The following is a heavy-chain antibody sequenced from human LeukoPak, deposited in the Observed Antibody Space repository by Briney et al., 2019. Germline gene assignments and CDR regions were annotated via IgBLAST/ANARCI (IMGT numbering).Heavy chain of an antibody. CDR3: ARAKSCDFDY. D-gene: IGHD2-15*01. V-gene: IGHV4-34*01. Sequence: PSETLSLTCAVYGGSFSGYYWSWIRQPPGKGLEWIGEINHSGSTNYNPSLKSRVTISVDTSKNQFSLKLSAVTAADTAVYYCARAKSCDFDYWGQGTLVTVSS. CDR1: GGSFSGYY. J-gene: IGHJ4*02. CDR2: INHSGST.